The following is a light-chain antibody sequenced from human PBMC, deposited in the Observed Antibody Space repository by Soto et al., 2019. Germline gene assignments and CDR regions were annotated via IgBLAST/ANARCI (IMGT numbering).Light chain of an antibody. J-gene: IGKJ1*01. CDR1: QSISGT. Sequence: EIVMTQSPATLSVSPGGRATLSCRASQSISGTLAWYQQKPGQAPRLLIHGASTRAPGFPARFSGSGSGTDFTLTIISLQSEDFAVYYCQQYNNWPWTFGQGTKVDIK. CDR2: GAS. CDR3: QQYNNWPWT. V-gene: IGKV3-15*01.